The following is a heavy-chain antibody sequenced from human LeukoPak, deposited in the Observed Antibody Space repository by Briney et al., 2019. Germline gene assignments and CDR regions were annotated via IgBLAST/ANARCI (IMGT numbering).Heavy chain of an antibody. D-gene: IGHD1-20*01. CDR3: ARGDNWSFDY. J-gene: IGHJ4*02. Sequence: GGSLRLSCAASGFTSGFYWMSWVRQAPGKGLEWVANIKPDGSERYYVDSVKGRFTFSRDNAKNSLYLQMNSLRADDTAVYYCARGDNWSFDYWGQGALVTVSS. V-gene: IGHV3-7*05. CDR1: GFTSGFYW. CDR2: IKPDGSER.